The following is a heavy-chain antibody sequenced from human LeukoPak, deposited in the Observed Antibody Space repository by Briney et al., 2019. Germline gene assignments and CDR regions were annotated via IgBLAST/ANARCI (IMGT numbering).Heavy chain of an antibody. CDR1: GFTFSDYY. CDR3: ARGEPHYYDSSDYWTYYFDY. V-gene: IGHV3-11*01. J-gene: IGHJ4*02. CDR2: ITSSGSGK. Sequence: GGSLRLSCAASGFTFSDYYMSWIRQAPGRGLEWVSYITSSGSGKYYGDSVKGRFAISRDNAQNSLYLQIHSLRAEDTAVYYCARGEPHYYDSSDYWTYYFDYWGQGTLVTVSS. D-gene: IGHD3-22*01.